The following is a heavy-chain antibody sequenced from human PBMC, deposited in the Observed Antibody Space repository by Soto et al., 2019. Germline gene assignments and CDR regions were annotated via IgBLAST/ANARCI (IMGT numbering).Heavy chain of an antibody. CDR3: AKDRHYASSGYADAFDI. V-gene: IGHV3-23*01. Sequence: GGSLRLSCAASTFTFSSYAMSWVRQAPGKGLEWVSAIGGSGGSTYYAESVKGRFTISRDNSKNTLYLQMSSLRAEDTAVYYCAKDRHYASSGYADAFDIWGQGTMVTVSS. D-gene: IGHD3-22*01. CDR1: TFTFSSYA. CDR2: IGGSGGST. J-gene: IGHJ3*02.